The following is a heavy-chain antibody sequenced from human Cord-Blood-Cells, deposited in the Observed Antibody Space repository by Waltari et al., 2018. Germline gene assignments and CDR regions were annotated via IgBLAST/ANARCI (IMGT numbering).Heavy chain of an antibody. CDR2: INHSGST. D-gene: IGHD3-10*01. Sequence: QVQLQQWGAGLLKPSETLSLTCAVVGGSFSGYYWSWIRQPPGKGLEWIGEINHSGSTNYNPSLKSRVTISVDTSKNQFSLKLSSVTAADTAVYYCARQGVRGVIDYWGQGTLVTVSS. CDR1: GGSFSGYY. CDR3: ARQGVRGVIDY. J-gene: IGHJ4*02. V-gene: IGHV4-34*01.